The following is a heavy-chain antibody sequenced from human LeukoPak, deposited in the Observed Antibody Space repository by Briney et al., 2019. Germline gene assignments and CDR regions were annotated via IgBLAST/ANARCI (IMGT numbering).Heavy chain of an antibody. CDR3: ARGKVVAGTPGQNSWDN. V-gene: IGHV4-4*07. Sequence: SETLSLTCTVSGGSISSYYWSWIRQPAGKGLEWIGRIWTSGSTNYNPSLKSRVTMSVDTSKNQFSLKLSSVTAADTAVYYCARGKVVAGTPGQNSWDNWGQGILVTVSS. J-gene: IGHJ4*02. D-gene: IGHD6-19*01. CDR1: GGSISSYY. CDR2: IWTSGST.